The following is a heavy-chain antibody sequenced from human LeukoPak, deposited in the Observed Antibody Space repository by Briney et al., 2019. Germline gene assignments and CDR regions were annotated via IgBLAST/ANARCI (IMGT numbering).Heavy chain of an antibody. CDR1: GGSISSYY. V-gene: IGHV4-59*01. Sequence: SETLSLTCTVSGGSISSYYWSWIRQPPGKGLEWIGYIYYSGSTNYNPSLKSRVTISVDTSKNQFSLKLSSVTAADTAVYSCARGPNYYGSGSYQGGFDYWGQGTLVTVSS. D-gene: IGHD3-10*01. CDR2: IYYSGST. J-gene: IGHJ4*02. CDR3: ARGPNYYGSGSYQGGFDY.